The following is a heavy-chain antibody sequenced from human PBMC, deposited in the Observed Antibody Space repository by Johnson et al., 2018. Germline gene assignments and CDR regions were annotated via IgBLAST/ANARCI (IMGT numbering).Heavy chain of an antibody. CDR2: IYYSGST. V-gene: IGHV4-59*01. J-gene: IGHJ6*02. Sequence: QVQLQESGPGLVKPSETLSLTCTVSGGSISSYYWSWIRQPPGKGLEWIGYIYYSGSTNYNPSLKSRVTISVDPSKNQFSLKLSSVTAADTAVYYGALSRYCRGWDGYYYYYGMDVWGQGTTVTVSS. CDR3: ALSRYCRGWDGYYYYYGMDV. CDR1: GGSISSYY. D-gene: IGHD6-19*01.